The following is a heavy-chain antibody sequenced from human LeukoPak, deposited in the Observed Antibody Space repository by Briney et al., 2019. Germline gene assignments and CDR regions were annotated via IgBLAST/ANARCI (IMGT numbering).Heavy chain of an antibody. CDR3: ARLPNYYYYYYMDV. V-gene: IGHV4-39*01. CDR1: GGSISSSSYY. Sequence: SETLSLTCTVSGGSISSSSYYSGWIRQPPGKGLEWIVSIYYSGSTYYNPSLKSRVTLSVDTSKNQFSLKLSSVTAADTAVYYCARLPNYYYYYYMDVWGKGTTVTVSS. J-gene: IGHJ6*03. CDR2: IYYSGST.